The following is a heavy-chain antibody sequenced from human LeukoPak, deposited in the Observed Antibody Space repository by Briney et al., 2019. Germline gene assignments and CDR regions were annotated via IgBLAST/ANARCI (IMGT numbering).Heavy chain of an antibody. Sequence: SETLSLTCTVSGGSISSYYWSWIRQPPGKGLEWIGYIYYSGSTNYNPSLRSRVTISVDTSKNHFSLKLSSVTAADTAVYYCARNRDGYNSFDYWGQGTVVTVSS. CDR2: IYYSGST. J-gene: IGHJ4*03. D-gene: IGHD5-24*01. V-gene: IGHV4-59*12. CDR1: GGSISSYY. CDR3: ARNRDGYNSFDY.